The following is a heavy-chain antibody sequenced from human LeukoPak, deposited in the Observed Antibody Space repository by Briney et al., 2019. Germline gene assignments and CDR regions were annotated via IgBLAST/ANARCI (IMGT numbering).Heavy chain of an antibody. V-gene: IGHV1-8*01. CDR3: ARSGPYYYGSGSYYNEDAFDI. CDR1: GYTFTGYD. Sequence: GASVKVSCKASGYTFTGYDINWVRQATGQGLEWMGWMNPNSGNTGYAQKFQGRVTMTRNTSISTAYMELSSLRSEDTAVYYCARSGPYYYGSGSYYNEDAFDIWGQGTMVTVSS. CDR2: MNPNSGNT. J-gene: IGHJ3*02. D-gene: IGHD3-10*01.